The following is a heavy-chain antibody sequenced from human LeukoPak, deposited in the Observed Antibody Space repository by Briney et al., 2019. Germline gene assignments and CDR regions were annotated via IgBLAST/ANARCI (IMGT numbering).Heavy chain of an antibody. CDR2: IYYSGST. V-gene: IGHV4-39*01. CDR1: GGSISRSSYY. D-gene: IGHD3-3*01. CDR3: ARHVQRRGDAYYDFWSGYSSDP. J-gene: IGHJ5*02. Sequence: SETLSLTCTVSGGSISRSSYYWGWIRQPPGKGLEWIGSIYYSGSTYYNPSLKSRVTISVDTSKNQFSLNLSSVTAADTAVYYCARHVQRRGDAYYDFWSGYSSDPWGQGTLVTVSS.